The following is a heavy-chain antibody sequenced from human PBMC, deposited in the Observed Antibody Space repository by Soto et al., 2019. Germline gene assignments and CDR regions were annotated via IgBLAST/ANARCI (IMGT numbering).Heavy chain of an antibody. CDR2: IIPILGIA. CDR1: GGTFSSYT. Sequence: GASVKVSCKASGGTFSSYTISWVRRAPGQGFEWMGRIIPILGIANYAQKFQGRVTITADKSTSTAYMELSSLRSEDTAVYYCARAAAAGTGYYYYYMDVWGKGTTVTVSS. V-gene: IGHV1-69*02. J-gene: IGHJ6*03. CDR3: ARAAAAGTGYYYYYMDV. D-gene: IGHD6-13*01.